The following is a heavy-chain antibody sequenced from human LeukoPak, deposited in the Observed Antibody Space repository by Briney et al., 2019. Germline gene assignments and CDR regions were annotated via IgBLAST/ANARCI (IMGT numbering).Heavy chain of an antibody. Sequence: ASVKVSCKASGYTFNSYDINWVRQAPGQGLEWMGRINSYSGGTNYALKFQGRVTMTRDTSMSTAYMDLSSLTSDDTAVYFCVRDNGAYWGQGTLVTVSS. V-gene: IGHV1-2*06. CDR2: INSYSGGT. D-gene: IGHD2-8*01. CDR1: GYTFNSYD. CDR3: VRDNGAY. J-gene: IGHJ4*02.